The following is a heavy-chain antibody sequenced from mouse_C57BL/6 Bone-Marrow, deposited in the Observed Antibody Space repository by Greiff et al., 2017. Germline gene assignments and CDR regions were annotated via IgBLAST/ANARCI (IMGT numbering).Heavy chain of an antibody. D-gene: IGHD1-1*01. CDR3: ARTTVVATDY. J-gene: IGHJ2*01. CDR2: IHPNSGST. Sequence: QVQLQQPGAELVKPGASVKLSCTASGYTFTSYWMHWVKQRPGQGLEWIGMIHPNSGSTNYNEKFKSKATLTVDKSSSTAYMQLSSLTSEDSAVYYCARTTVVATDYWGQGTTLTVSS. V-gene: IGHV1-64*01. CDR1: GYTFTSYW.